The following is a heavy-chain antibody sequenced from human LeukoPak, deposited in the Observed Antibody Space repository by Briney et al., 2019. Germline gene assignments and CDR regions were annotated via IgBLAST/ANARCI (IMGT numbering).Heavy chain of an antibody. D-gene: IGHD3-10*01. V-gene: IGHV3-30*18. CDR2: ISYDGSNK. J-gene: IGHJ6*03. CDR3: ANTGSDYYYYYMDV. CDR1: GFTFSSYG. Sequence: GRSLRLSCAASGFTFSSYGMHWVRQAPGKGLEWVAVISYDGSNKYYADSVKGRFTISRDNSKNTLYLQMNSLRAEDTAVYYCANTGSDYYYYYMDVWGKGTTVTVSS.